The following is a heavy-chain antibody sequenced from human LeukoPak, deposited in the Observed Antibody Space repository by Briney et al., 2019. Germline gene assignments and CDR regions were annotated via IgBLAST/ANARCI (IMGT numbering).Heavy chain of an antibody. CDR2: ISSSSVYI. V-gene: IGHV3-21*01. D-gene: IGHD5-12*01. CDR3: AKIAHLGYDDAFDI. Sequence: GGSLRLSCAASGFTFNSYTMNWVRQAPGKGLEWVSSISSSSVYIFYADSVKGRFTISRDNAKNTLYLQMNSLRAEDTAVYYCAKIAHLGYDDAFDIWGQGTMVTVSS. J-gene: IGHJ3*02. CDR1: GFTFNSYT.